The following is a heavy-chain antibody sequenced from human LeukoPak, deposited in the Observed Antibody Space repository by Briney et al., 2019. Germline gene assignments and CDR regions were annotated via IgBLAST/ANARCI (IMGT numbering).Heavy chain of an antibody. CDR2: ISASGAT. D-gene: IGHD3/OR15-3a*01. J-gene: IGHJ4*02. V-gene: IGHV3-66*01. CDR3: ARDLDWGLKT. Sequence: PGGSLRLSCAASGFTFSSYGMNWVRQAPGKGLEWVSVISASGATHYADSVKGRFIISRDNSKNTLYLQMNSLRVEDTAVYYCARDLDWGLKTWSLGTLVTVSS. CDR1: GFTFSSYG.